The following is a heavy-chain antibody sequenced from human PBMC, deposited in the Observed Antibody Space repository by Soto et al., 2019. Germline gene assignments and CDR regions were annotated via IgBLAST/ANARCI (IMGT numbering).Heavy chain of an antibody. D-gene: IGHD3-9*01. CDR3: ARDLSYDILTGVFYYYYGMDV. J-gene: IGHJ6*02. Sequence: QVQLVQSGAEVKKPGASVKVSCKASGNTFTSYGISWVRQAPGQGLEWMGWISAYNGNTNYAQKLQGRVTMTTDTSTSTAYMELRSLRSDDTAVYYCARDLSYDILTGVFYYYYGMDVWGQGTTVTVSS. CDR1: GNTFTSYG. CDR2: ISAYNGNT. V-gene: IGHV1-18*01.